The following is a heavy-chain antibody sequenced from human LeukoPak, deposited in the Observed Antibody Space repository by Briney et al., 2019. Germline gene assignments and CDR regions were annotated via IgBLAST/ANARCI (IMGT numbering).Heavy chain of an antibody. D-gene: IGHD2/OR15-2a*01. V-gene: IGHV3-9*01. Sequence: GGSLRLSCAAYGFTFDDFAMHWVRQAPGKGLEWVSGISWSSETIGYANSVKGRFTISRDNSKNTLYLQMNSLRAEDTAVYYCARAGNTRFDYWGQGTLVTVSS. CDR3: ARAGNTRFDY. J-gene: IGHJ4*02. CDR1: GFTFDDFA. CDR2: ISWSSETI.